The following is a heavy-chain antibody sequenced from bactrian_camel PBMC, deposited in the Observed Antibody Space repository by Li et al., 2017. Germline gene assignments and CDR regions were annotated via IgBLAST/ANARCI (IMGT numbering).Heavy chain of an antibody. CDR2: FEYDGSA. CDR3: AVISRLEVSGDCLREEDNY. Sequence: VQLVESGGGSVQAGGSLRLSCTVSNYERNTAAGNKCMAWFREAPGKEREGVAAFEYDGSARFADAVKGRFTISQDNAKNTMYLQMNSVRPEDTAVYYCAVISRLEVSGDCLREEDNYWGQGTQVTVS. CDR1: NYERNTAAGNKC. V-gene: IGHV3S53*01. J-gene: IGHJ4*01. D-gene: IGHD2*01.